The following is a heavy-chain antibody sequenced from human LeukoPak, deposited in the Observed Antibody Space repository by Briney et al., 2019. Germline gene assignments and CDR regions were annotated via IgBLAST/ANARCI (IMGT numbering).Heavy chain of an antibody. D-gene: IGHD3-22*01. CDR2: IYYSGST. Sequence: SETLSLTCAIYGGPFSGYYWSWIRQTPGKGLEWIGYIYYSGSTHYNPSLKSRVTISVDTSKNQFSLKLSSVTAADTAVYYCARMESSGYSLPDYWGQGTQVTVSS. CDR3: ARMESSGYSLPDY. CDR1: GGPFSGYY. V-gene: IGHV4-34*09. J-gene: IGHJ4*02.